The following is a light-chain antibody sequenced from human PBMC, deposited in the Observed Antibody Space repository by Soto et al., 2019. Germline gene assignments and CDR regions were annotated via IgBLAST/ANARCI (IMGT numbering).Light chain of an antibody. CDR1: QSVSSY. CDR3: QQRSNWPYN. V-gene: IGKV3-11*01. Sequence: MVLTQSPATLSLSPSERATLSCMASQSVSSYLAWYRRKPGKAPRLLIYDASNRATVIQARFSGSGSGTDFTLTISSLEPEDFAVYYCQQRSNWPYNFGEGTKVDIK. J-gene: IGKJ2*01. CDR2: DAS.